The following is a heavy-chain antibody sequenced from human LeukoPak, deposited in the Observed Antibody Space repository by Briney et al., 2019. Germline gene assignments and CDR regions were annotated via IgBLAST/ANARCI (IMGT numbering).Heavy chain of an antibody. CDR3: AREIEYSSSSGYYFDY. Sequence: ASVKVSCKASGYTFTSYYMHWVRQAPGQGLEWMGIINPSGGSTSYAQKFQGRVTITADESTSTAYMELSSLRSEDTAVYYCAREIEYSSSSGYYFDYWGQGTLVTVSS. V-gene: IGHV1-46*01. CDR1: GYTFTSYY. CDR2: INPSGGST. D-gene: IGHD6-6*01. J-gene: IGHJ4*02.